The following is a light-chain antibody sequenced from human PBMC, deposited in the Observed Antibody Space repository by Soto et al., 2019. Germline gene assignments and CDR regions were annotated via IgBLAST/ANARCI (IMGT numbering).Light chain of an antibody. CDR3: CSYAGSSTLV. V-gene: IGLV2-23*01. CDR2: EGS. J-gene: IGLJ2*01. Sequence: QSALTQPASVSGSPGQSITISCTGTSSDVGSYKFVFWYQQHPGKDPKPMIYEGSKRPSGVSNRFSGSKSGNTAALTISGLQAEDEADYYCCSYAGSSTLVFGGGTKLTVL. CDR1: SSDVGSYKF.